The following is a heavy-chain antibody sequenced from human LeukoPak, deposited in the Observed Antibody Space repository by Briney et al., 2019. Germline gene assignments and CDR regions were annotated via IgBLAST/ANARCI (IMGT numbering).Heavy chain of an antibody. Sequence: SETLSLTCAVYGGSFSGYYWSWIRQPPGKGLEWIGEINHSGSTNYNPSLKSRVTISVDTSKNQSSLKLSSVTAADTAVYYCARGRTYSGYDRYYYYGMDVWGQGTTVTVSS. CDR2: INHSGST. D-gene: IGHD5-12*01. J-gene: IGHJ6*02. V-gene: IGHV4-34*01. CDR3: ARGRTYSGYDRYYYYGMDV. CDR1: GGSFSGYY.